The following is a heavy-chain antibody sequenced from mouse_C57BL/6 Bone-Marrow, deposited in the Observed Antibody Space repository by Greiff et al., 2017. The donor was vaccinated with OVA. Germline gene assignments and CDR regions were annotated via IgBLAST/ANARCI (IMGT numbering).Heavy chain of an antibody. CDR1: GFTFSDAW. J-gene: IGHJ2*01. V-gene: IGHV6-6*01. CDR2: IRNKANNHAT. Sequence: EVKLEESGGGLVQPGGSMKLSCAASGFTFSDAWMDWVRQSPEKGLEWVAEIRNKANNHATYYAESVKGRFTISRDDSKSSVYLQMNSLRAEDTGIYYCTGITTVVRYYFDYWGQGTTLTVSS. CDR3: TGITTVVRYYFDY. D-gene: IGHD1-1*01.